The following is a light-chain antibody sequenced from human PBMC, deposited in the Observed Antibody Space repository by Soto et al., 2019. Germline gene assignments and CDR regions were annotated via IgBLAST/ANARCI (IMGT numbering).Light chain of an antibody. CDR3: QSYDSSLSAYG. J-gene: IGLJ1*01. Sequence: QSVLAQPPSVSGAPGQTVTISCTGSSSNIGAGYDLHWYQQLPGTAPKLLLYGNINRPSGVPDRFSGSKSGTSASLAIAGLQAEDEAEYYCQSYDSSLSAYGFGTGTKLTVL. CDR2: GNI. CDR1: SSNIGAGYD. V-gene: IGLV1-40*01.